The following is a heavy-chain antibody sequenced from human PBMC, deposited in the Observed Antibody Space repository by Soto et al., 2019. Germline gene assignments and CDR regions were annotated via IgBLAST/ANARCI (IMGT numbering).Heavy chain of an antibody. CDR3: ARDVLGASNYNH. CDR2: ISSSGATI. Sequence: LRLSCAASGFTFSSYEMNWVRQAPGKGLEWVSYISSSGATIYYADSVKGRFTVSRDNAKNSLYLQMNSLRAEDTAAYYCARDVLGASNYNHWGQGTLVTVSS. V-gene: IGHV3-48*03. CDR1: GFTFSSYE. D-gene: IGHD4-4*01. J-gene: IGHJ5*02.